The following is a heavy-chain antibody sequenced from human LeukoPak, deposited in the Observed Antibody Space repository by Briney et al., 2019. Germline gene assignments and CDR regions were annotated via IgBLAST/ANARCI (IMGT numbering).Heavy chain of an antibody. V-gene: IGHV3-30*18. D-gene: IGHD3-3*01. Sequence: GGSLRLSCAASGFTFSSYGMHWVRQAPGKGLEWVAVISYDGSNKYYADSVKGRFTISRDNSKNTLYLQMNSLRAEDTAVYYCAKAGYYDFWSGYPPYYYYYMDVWGKGTTVTVSS. CDR3: AKAGYYDFWSGYPPYYYYYMDV. CDR2: ISYDGSNK. CDR1: GFTFSSYG. J-gene: IGHJ6*03.